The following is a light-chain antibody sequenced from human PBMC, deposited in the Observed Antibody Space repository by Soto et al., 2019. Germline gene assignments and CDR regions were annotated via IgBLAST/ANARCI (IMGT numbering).Light chain of an antibody. CDR3: QSYDSRLSAYV. Sequence: QSVLTQPPSVSGAPGQRVTISCTGSNSNIGAGYDVHWYLQLPGTAPKLLAYTNNNRPSGVPDRFSGSKSGTSASLAITGLQAEDEADYYCQSYDSRLSAYVFGTGTKLTVL. CDR2: TNN. CDR1: NSNIGAGYD. V-gene: IGLV1-40*01. J-gene: IGLJ1*01.